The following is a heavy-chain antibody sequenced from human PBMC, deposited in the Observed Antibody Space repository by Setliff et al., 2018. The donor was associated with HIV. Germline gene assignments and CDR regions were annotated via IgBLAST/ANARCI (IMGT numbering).Heavy chain of an antibody. CDR3: ARGQFRLRPDSLDL. D-gene: IGHD2-21*01. V-gene: IGHV3-33*01. CDR1: GFTFSVYG. J-gene: IGHJ3*01. CDR2: IWHDGGKK. Sequence: GGSLRLSCEGSGFTFSVYGMHWVRQAPGKGLEWVAVIWHDGGKKYYADSLKGRFTISRDDSKNTLYLQMNSLRAEDTALYYCARGQFRLRPDSLDLWGQGTLVT.